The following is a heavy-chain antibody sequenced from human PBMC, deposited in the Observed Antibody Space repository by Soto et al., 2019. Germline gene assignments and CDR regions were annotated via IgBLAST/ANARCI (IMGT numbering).Heavy chain of an antibody. J-gene: IGHJ5*02. V-gene: IGHV4-4*07. D-gene: IGHD2-2*01. CDR3: AREAGYCTSTSCSRLMGWFDP. CDR2: ISASGNT. CDR1: GDSISDYY. Sequence: KASETLSLTCTVSGDSISDYYWNWIRQPAGKGLEWIGHISASGNTNYNPSLRSRVTMSVDTSKNQFSLKVTSVTAADTAVYFCAREAGYCTSTSCSRLMGWFDPWGRGTLVTVSS.